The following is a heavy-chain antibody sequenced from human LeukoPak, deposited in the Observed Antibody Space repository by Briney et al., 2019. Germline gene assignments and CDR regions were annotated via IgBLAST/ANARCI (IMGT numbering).Heavy chain of an antibody. J-gene: IGHJ4*02. V-gene: IGHV5-51*01. CDR2: IYPGDSDT. Sequence: GESLKISCKGSGYIFTSYWIGWVRQMPGKGLEWMGIIYPGDSDTRYSPSFQGQVTISADKSISTAYLQWSSLKASDTAMYYCARRSYYDSSSYYHIDYWGQGTLVTVSS. CDR1: GYIFTSYW. D-gene: IGHD3-22*01. CDR3: ARRSYYDSSSYYHIDY.